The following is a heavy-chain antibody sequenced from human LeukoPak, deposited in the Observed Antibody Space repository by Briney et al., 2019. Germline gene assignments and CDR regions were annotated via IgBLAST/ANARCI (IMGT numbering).Heavy chain of an antibody. CDR1: GYTFTGYY. D-gene: IGHD3-10*01. J-gene: IGHJ6*03. V-gene: IGHV1-2*04. CDR2: INPNSGGT. CDR3: ARVPMGYYYYYYMDV. Sequence: ASVKVSCKASGYTFTGYYMHWVRQAPGQGLEWMGWINPNSGGTNYAQKFQGWVTMTRDTSISTAYMELSRLRSDDTAVYYCARVPMGYYYYYYMDVWGKGTTVTVSS.